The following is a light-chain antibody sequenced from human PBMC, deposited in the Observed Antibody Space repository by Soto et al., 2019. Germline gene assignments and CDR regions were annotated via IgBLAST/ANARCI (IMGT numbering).Light chain of an antibody. CDR2: EVS. J-gene: IGLJ1*01. CDR1: SSDVGNYNY. CDR3: CSYAGSHTYV. V-gene: IGLV2-23*02. Sequence: QSVLTQPASVSGSPGQPITISCAGTSSDVGNYNYVTWYQQHAGKAPKLMIFEVSDRPSGASNRFSGSKSGNTASLTISGLQAEDEADYYCCSYAGSHTYVFGTGTKLTVL.